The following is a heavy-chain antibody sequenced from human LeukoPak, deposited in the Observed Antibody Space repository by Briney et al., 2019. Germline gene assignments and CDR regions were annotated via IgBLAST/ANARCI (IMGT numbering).Heavy chain of an antibody. CDR3: VGGSLGY. V-gene: IGHV1-3*01. CDR1: GYTFITSS. CDR2: ITDASGNT. J-gene: IGHJ4*02. Sequence: GASVKVSCKTLGYTFITSSIYWVRQAPGQRLEWLGWITDASGNTRYSENLQGRVTLTRDASANTAYMELHNLKFEDTAVYYCVGGSLGYWGQGTLVTVSP.